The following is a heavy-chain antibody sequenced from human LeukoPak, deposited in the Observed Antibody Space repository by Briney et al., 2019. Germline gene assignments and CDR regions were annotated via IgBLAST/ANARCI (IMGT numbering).Heavy chain of an antibody. CDR3: ARDGNYYDSSGPADY. Sequence: GGSLRLSCAASRFTFSRNWMHWVRRAPGKGLVWVSRIISVGISTSYADSVKGRFTISRDNAKSTLYLQMNSLRAEDTAVYYCARDGNYYDSSGPADYWGQGTLVTVSS. CDR1: RFTFSRNW. V-gene: IGHV3-74*01. CDR2: IISVGIST. J-gene: IGHJ4*02. D-gene: IGHD3-22*01.